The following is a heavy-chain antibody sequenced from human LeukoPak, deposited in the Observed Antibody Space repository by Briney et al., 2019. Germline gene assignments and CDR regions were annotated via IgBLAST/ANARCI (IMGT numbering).Heavy chain of an antibody. CDR1: GFTFSSYS. CDR2: VSSSSSYI. D-gene: IGHD3-10*01. V-gene: IGHV3-21*01. Sequence: GGSLRLSCAASGFTFSSYSMNWVRQAPGKGLEWVSSVSSSSSYIYYADSVKGRFTISRDNAKNSLYLQMNSLRAEDTAVYYCARDTGSGSYYKNAYDHWGQGTLVTVSS. J-gene: IGHJ4*02. CDR3: ARDTGSGSYYKNAYDH.